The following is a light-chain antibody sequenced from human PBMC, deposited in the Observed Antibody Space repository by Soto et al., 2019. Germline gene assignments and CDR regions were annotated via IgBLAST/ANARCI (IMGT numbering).Light chain of an antibody. V-gene: IGKV2-28*01. CDR1: QSLRHTNGHDY. CDR3: MQSLQTPR. CDR2: LGS. J-gene: IGKJ3*01. Sequence: IVLTQSPLSLPVTPGESASISCRSSQSLRHTNGHDYLDWYLQKPGQSPQLLISLGSIRASGVPDRCSGSGSGTDFTLKISRVEAEDVGIYYCMQSLQTPRFGPGTKVEI.